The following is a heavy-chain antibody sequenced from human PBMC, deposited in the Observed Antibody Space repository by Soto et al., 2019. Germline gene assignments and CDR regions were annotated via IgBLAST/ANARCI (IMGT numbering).Heavy chain of an antibody. J-gene: IGHJ4*02. CDR3: ARVLRPNYYDTSGPFDS. V-gene: IGHV3-53*04. CDR2: IYADGSR. CDR1: GLTVSSNY. D-gene: IGHD3-22*01. Sequence: GSLRLSCAVSGLTVSSNYMSWVRQAPGKGLEWVSIIYADGSRHYADSVKGRFTISRHNSKNTLYLQMNSLRPEDTAVYYCARVLRPNYYDTSGPFDSWGQGTLVTVSS.